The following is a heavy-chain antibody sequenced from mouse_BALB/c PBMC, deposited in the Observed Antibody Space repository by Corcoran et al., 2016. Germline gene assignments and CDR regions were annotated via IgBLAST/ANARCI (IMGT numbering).Heavy chain of an antibody. CDR2: ISYDGSN. V-gene: IGHV3-6*02. Sequence: DVQLQESGPGLVKPSQSLSLTCAVTGYSITSGYYWNWMRQFPGNKLEWMGYISYDGSNNYNPSLKNRISITRDTSKNQFFLKLNSVTTEDTATYYCARVDAYWGQGTLVTVSA. J-gene: IGHJ3*01. CDR3: ARVDAY. CDR1: GYSITSGYY.